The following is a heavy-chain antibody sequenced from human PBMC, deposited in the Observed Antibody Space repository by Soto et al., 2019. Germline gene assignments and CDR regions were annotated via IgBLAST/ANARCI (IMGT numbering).Heavy chain of an antibody. CDR2: LNPNSGNT. Sequence: QVQLVQSGAEVKKPGASVKVSCKASGYTFTSYDINWVRQATGQGLEWMGWLNPNSGNTGYAQKFQGRVTMTRNTSISTAYMELSSLRSEYTAVYYCARVGYSSGWSRYYYYGMDVWGQGTTVTVSS. CDR3: ARVGYSSGWSRYYYYGMDV. V-gene: IGHV1-8*01. D-gene: IGHD6-19*01. J-gene: IGHJ6*02. CDR1: GYTFTSYD.